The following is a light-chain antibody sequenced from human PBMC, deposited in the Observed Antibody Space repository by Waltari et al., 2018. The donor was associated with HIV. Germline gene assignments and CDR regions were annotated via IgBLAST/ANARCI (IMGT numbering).Light chain of an antibody. CDR1: SSNIGSNY. Sequence: QSVLTPPPSASGPPGQRVTISCSGRSSNIGSNYVYWYQQPPGTAPKLLIYRNNQRPSGVPDRFSGSKSGTSASLAISGLRSEDEADYYCAAWDDSLSGVVFGGGTKLTVL. CDR2: RNN. CDR3: AAWDDSLSGVV. V-gene: IGLV1-47*01. J-gene: IGLJ2*01.